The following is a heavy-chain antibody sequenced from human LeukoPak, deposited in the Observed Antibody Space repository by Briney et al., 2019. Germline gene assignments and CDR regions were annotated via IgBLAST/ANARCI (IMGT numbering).Heavy chain of an antibody. D-gene: IGHD6-6*01. CDR1: GFTFSSYS. J-gene: IGHJ4*02. V-gene: IGHV3-21*01. CDR3: ARGSSSLGLDY. Sequence: GGSLRLSCAASGFTFSSYSMNWVRQSPGKGLEWVSSISSSSSYIYYADSVKGRFTISRDNAKNSLYLQMNSLRAEDTAVYYCARGSSSLGLDYWGQGTLVTVSS. CDR2: ISSSSSYI.